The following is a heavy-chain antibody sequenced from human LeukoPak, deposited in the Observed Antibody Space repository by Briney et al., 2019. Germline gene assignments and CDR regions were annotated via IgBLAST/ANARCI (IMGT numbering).Heavy chain of an antibody. J-gene: IGHJ6*04. Sequence: PSETLSLTCTVSGGSVSGYYWSWIRQPAGKGLEWIGRIYTSGSTHYNPSLKSRVTISVDTSKNQFSLKLSSVTAADTAVYYCARRLDVWGKGTTVTVSS. CDR1: GGSVSGYY. CDR3: ARRLDV. V-gene: IGHV4-4*07. CDR2: IYTSGST.